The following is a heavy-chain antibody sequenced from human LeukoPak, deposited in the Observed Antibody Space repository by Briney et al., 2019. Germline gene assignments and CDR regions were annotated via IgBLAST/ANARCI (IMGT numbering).Heavy chain of an antibody. D-gene: IGHD6-13*01. CDR2: IYYSGST. CDR3: AREERNSWDRYFQH. Sequence: ASEPLSLTCTVSGGSVSSGSYYWSWIRQPPGKGLEWIGNIYYSGSTNYNPSLKSRVTISVDTSKNQFSLKLSSVTAADTAVYYCAREERNSWDRYFQHWGQGTLVTVSS. CDR1: GGSVSSGSYY. V-gene: IGHV4-61*01. J-gene: IGHJ1*01.